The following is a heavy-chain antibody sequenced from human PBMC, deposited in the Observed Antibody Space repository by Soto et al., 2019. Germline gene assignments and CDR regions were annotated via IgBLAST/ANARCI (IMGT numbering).Heavy chain of an antibody. J-gene: IGHJ4*02. CDR1: CYSFTRYW. D-gene: IGHD6-13*01. CDR2: IYPGDSDT. V-gene: IGHV5-51*01. CDR3: ARQDGIALYYFDY. Sequence: PGESLNISCKGSCYSFTRYWIGWVRPMPGKGVEWMGIIYPGDSDTRYSPSFQGQVTISADKSFSTAYLQWSSLKASDTAMYYCARQDGIALYYFDYWGQGTQVTVSS.